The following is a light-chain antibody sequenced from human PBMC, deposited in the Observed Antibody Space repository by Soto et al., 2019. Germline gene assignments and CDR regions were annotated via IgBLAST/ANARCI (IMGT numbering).Light chain of an antibody. CDR2: GAS. V-gene: IGKV3-20*01. CDR1: QSISRTY. CDR3: KQHSSSPRT. J-gene: IGKJ1*01. Sequence: IVLTQSPDTLSLSPGERATLSCRASQSISRTYLSWYQQKPGQAPRLLLFGASSRATGIPDRFSGSGSGTDFTLTISRLEPEDFALYFRKQHSSSPRTFGQGTKVEIK.